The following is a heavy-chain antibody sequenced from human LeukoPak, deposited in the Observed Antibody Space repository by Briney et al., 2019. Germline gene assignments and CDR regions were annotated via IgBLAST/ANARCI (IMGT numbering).Heavy chain of an antibody. D-gene: IGHD6-13*01. CDR1: GYTFTGYY. CDR2: INPNSGGT. Sequence: ASVKVSCKASGYTFTGYYMHWVRQAPGQGLEWMGWINPNSGGTNYAQKFQGRVTMTRDTSISTAYMELSRLRSDDTAVYYYARVGTIAAAGTVDYWGQGALVTVSS. V-gene: IGHV1-2*02. J-gene: IGHJ4*02. CDR3: ARVGTIAAAGTVDY.